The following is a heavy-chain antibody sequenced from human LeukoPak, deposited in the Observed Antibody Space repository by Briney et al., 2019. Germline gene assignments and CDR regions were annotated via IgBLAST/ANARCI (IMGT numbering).Heavy chain of an antibody. V-gene: IGHV4-34*01. CDR1: GGSFSGYY. CDR3: GRGCCYYDSGGYWVDY. D-gene: IGHD3-22*01. CDR2: INHSGST. J-gene: IGHJ4*02. Sequence: SETLSLTCAVYGGSFSGYYWSWIRQPPGKGLEWIGEINHSGSTNYNPSLKSRVTISVDTSKNQFSLKLSSVTAADTAVYYCGRGCCYYDSGGYWVDYWGQGTLVTVSS.